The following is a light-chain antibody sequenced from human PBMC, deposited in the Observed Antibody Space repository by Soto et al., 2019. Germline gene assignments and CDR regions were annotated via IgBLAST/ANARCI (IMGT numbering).Light chain of an antibody. CDR1: SSDVGGYNY. V-gene: IGLV2-11*01. Sequence: QSALTQPRSVSGSPGQSVTISCTGTSSDVGGYNYVSWYQQHPGKAPKLMIYDVSKRPSGVPDRFSGSKSGNTASLTISGLQAEDEADDYCCSYAGSYPLVFGGGTKLTVL. J-gene: IGLJ2*01. CDR3: CSYAGSYPLV. CDR2: DVS.